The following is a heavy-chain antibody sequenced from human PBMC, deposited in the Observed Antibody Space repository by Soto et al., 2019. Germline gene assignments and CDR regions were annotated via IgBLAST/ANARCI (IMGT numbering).Heavy chain of an antibody. J-gene: IGHJ4*02. CDR2: ISAYNGNT. V-gene: IGHV1-18*01. CDR3: ARGPIDCGGDCYSDY. Sequence: ASVKVSCKASGYTFTGYGISWVRQAPGQGLEWMGWISAYNGNTNYAQKLQGRVTMTTDTSTSTAYMELRSLRSDDTAVYYCARGPIDCGGDCYSDYWGQGTLVTVSS. D-gene: IGHD2-21*02. CDR1: GYTFTGYG.